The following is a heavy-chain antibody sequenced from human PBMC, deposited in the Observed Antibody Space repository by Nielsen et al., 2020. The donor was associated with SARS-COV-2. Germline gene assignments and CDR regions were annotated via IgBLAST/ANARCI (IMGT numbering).Heavy chain of an antibody. V-gene: IGHV4-30-4*01. CDR3: ARDSSVGATSSPQFDY. CDR1: GGSISSGDYY. Sequence: LRLSCTVSGGSISSGDYYWSWIRQPPGKGLEWIGYIYYSGSTYYNPSLKSRVTISVDTSKNQFSLKLCSVTAADTAVYYCARDSSVGATSSPQFDYWGQGTLVTVSS. CDR2: IYYSGST. D-gene: IGHD1-26*01. J-gene: IGHJ4*02.